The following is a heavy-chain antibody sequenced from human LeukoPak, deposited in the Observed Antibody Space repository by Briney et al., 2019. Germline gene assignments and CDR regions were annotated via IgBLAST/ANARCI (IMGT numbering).Heavy chain of an antibody. CDR1: GFTFSRYG. V-gene: IGHV3-30*18. CDR3: AKEETYDAFDI. CDR2: ISYDGSDK. Sequence: GGSLRLSCAASGFTFSRYGMRWVRQAPGKGLEWVAAISYDGSDKYYGVSVKGRFTISRDNSKYTLHLQMNTLTPEDTALYYCAKEETYDAFDIWGQGTMVTVSP. J-gene: IGHJ3*02.